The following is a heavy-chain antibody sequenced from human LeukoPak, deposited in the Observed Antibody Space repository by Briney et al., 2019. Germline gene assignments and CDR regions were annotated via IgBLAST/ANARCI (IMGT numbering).Heavy chain of an antibody. CDR1: GFTFSSYA. J-gene: IGHJ3*02. V-gene: IGHV3-53*01. CDR2: IYSGGST. D-gene: IGHD4-17*01. CDR3: ATALARTMTTVTTPDAFDI. Sequence: GRSLRLSCAASGFTFSSYAMHWVRQAPGKGLEWVSVIYSGGSTYYADSVKGRFTISRDNSKNTLYLQMNSLRAEDTAVYYCATALARTMTTVTTPDAFDIWGQGTMVTVSS.